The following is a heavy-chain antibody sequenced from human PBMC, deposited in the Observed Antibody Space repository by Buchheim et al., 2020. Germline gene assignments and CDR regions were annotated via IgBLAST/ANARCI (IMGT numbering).Heavy chain of an antibody. CDR3: ATNMDLWFGELTPPDY. CDR1: GFTFSSYG. V-gene: IGHV3-30*03. D-gene: IGHD3-10*01. Sequence: QVQLVESGGGVVQPGRSLRLSCAASGFTFSSYGMHWVRQAPGKGLEWVAVISYDGSNKYYADSVKGRFTISRDNSKNTLYLQMNSLRAEDTAVYYCATNMDLWFGELTPPDYWGQGTL. CDR2: ISYDGSNK. J-gene: IGHJ4*02.